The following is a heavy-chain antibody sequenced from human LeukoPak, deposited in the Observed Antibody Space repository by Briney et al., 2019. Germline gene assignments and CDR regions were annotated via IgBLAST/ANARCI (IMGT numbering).Heavy chain of an antibody. J-gene: IGHJ4*01. D-gene: IGHD3-10*01. CDR1: VGSISSNNY. V-gene: IGHV4-39*01. Sequence: PSETLSLTYAISVGSISSNNYWGWIRQPPGMGLEWIGSIHFTINTYYNPSPKSRLTISIDTSKNQFSLRLRSVTAADTAVYYCARGPYGSGSLASLLEYWGQGTLVTVPS. CDR2: IHFTINT. CDR3: ARGPYGSGSLASLLEY.